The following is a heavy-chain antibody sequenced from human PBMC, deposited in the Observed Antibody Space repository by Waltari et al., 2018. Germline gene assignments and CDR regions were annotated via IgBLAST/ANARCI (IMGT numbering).Heavy chain of an antibody. D-gene: IGHD5-12*01. CDR3: ATYIGASVGTAAFDV. V-gene: IGHV4-39*01. Sequence: QLQLQESGPGLVKPSETLSLTCSVSGGSITTTKPYWGWIRQPPGQGLEWMGTMSYLGATYSSPSLKSRVTISRDTSTNQLSLKLGSVTAADTAMYYCATYIGASVGTAAFDVWGQGTMVTVSS. CDR1: GGSITTTKPY. CDR2: MSYLGAT. J-gene: IGHJ3*01.